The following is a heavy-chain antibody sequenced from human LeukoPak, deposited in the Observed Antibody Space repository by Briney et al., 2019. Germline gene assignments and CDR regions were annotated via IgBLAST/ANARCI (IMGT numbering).Heavy chain of an antibody. D-gene: IGHD1-26*01. CDR3: ARGRVVGASTPYFDY. V-gene: IGHV4-59*01. CDR2: IYYSGST. J-gene: IGHJ4*02. CDR1: GGSISSYY. Sequence: SETLSLTCTVSGGSISSYYWSWIRQPPGKGLEGIGYIYYSGSTNYNPSLTSRVTISVDTSKNQFSLKLSSVTAADTAVYYCARGRVVGASTPYFDYWGQGTLVTVSS.